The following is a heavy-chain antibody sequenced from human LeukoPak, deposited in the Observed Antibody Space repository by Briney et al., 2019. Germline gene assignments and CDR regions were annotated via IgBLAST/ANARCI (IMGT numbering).Heavy chain of an antibody. V-gene: IGHV1-69*13. CDR1: GGTFSSYA. Sequence: SVKVSCKASGGTFSSYAISWVRQAPGQGLEWMGGIIPIFGTANYAQKFQGRVTITADESTSTAYMELSSLRSEDTAVYYCARDSDAARTFDYWGQGTLVTVSS. CDR2: IIPIFGTA. J-gene: IGHJ4*02. CDR3: ARDSDAARTFDY. D-gene: IGHD6-25*01.